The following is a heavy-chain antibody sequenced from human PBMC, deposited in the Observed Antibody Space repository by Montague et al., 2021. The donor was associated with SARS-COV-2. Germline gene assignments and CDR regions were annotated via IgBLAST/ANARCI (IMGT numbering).Heavy chain of an antibody. CDR1: GGSITSDNW. Sequence: PETLSLTCAVSGGSITSDNWWTWVRQSPGKGLEWIGEIYHSGTTNYNPSLQSRLTISIDKSRNHLSLNLTSVTAADTAIYYCALPLGGARFDPWGQGILVTVSS. CDR2: IYHSGTT. D-gene: IGHD3-16*01. CDR3: ALPLGGARFDP. J-gene: IGHJ5*02. V-gene: IGHV4-4*03.